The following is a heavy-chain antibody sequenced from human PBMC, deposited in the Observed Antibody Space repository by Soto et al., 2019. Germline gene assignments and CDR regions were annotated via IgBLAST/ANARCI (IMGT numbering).Heavy chain of an antibody. D-gene: IGHD3-9*01. CDR2: ISGSGGST. CDR1: GFTFSSYA. CDR3: AKTSNYDILTGYYHTYLDY. V-gene: IGHV3-23*01. J-gene: IGHJ4*02. Sequence: LSLTCAASGFTFSSYAMSWVRQAPGKGLEWVSAISGSGGSTYYADSVKGRFTISRDNSKNTLYLQMNSLRAEDTAVYYCAKTSNYDILTGYYHTYLDYWGQGTLVTVSS.